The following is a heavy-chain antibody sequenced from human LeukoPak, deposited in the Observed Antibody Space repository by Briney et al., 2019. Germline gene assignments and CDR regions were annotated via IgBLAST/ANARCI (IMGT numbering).Heavy chain of an antibody. V-gene: IGHV3-33*06. CDR3: AKDLSGGLVQGYFDY. Sequence: GGSLRLSCAASGFTFSSYGMHWVRQAPGKGLEWVAVIWYDGSNKYYADSVKGRFTISRDNSKNTLYLQMNSLRAEDTAVYYCAKDLSGGLVQGYFDYWGQGTLVTVSS. J-gene: IGHJ4*02. CDR2: IWYDGSNK. CDR1: GFTFSSYG. D-gene: IGHD6-19*01.